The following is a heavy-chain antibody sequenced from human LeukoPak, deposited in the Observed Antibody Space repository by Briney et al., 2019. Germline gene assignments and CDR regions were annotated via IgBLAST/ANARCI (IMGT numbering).Heavy chain of an antibody. CDR1: GYNFIDYY. V-gene: IGHV1-2*02. J-gene: IGHJ4*02. Sequence: ASLKLSCKTSGYNFIDYYIHWVRQAPGQGLEWLGWINPNIDDTKYEQKFHGRVNMSSDTSINTVYMEVTRMTSDDTAVYFCARKGNMDQLLTFDHWGQGALVTVSS. D-gene: IGHD3/OR15-3a*01. CDR2: INPNIDDT. CDR3: ARKGNMDQLLTFDH.